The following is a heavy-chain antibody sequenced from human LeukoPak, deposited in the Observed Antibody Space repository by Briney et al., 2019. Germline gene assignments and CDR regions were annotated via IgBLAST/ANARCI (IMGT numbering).Heavy chain of an antibody. CDR3: ARAAHTIFGVVSPYYYYYMDV. V-gene: IGHV1-18*01. Sequence: GASVKVSFKASGYTFTSYGISWLRQAPGQGLEWMGWISAYNGNTNYAQKLQGRVTMTADTSTSTAYMELKSLRSDDTAVYYCARAAHTIFGVVSPYYYYYMDVWGKGTTVTVSS. D-gene: IGHD3-3*01. J-gene: IGHJ6*03. CDR2: ISAYNGNT. CDR1: GYTFTSYG.